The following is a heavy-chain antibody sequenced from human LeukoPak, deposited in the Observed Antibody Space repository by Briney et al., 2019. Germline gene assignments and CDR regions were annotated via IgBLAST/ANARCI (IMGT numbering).Heavy chain of an antibody. D-gene: IGHD6-25*01. CDR1: GFTFSTYT. CDR3: ARGYRPYNSACLFAS. Sequence: GGSLRLSCAASGFTFSTYTMHWVRQAPGKGLEWVAVIAYDGSYTYYAESVRGRFTFSRDNSKNTLYLQMNSLKPEDTAVYYCARGYRPYNSACLFASWGQGTLVTVSS. V-gene: IGHV3-30*04. CDR2: IAYDGSYT. J-gene: IGHJ4*02.